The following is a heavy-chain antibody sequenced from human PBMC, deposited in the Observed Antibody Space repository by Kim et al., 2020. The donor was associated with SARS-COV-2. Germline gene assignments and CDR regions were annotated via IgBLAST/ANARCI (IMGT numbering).Heavy chain of an antibody. CDR3: ARGLTGYSSGWYKAFDP. D-gene: IGHD6-19*01. CDR1: GGSFSGYY. Sequence: SETLSLICAVYGGSFSGYYWSWIRQPPGKGLEWIGEINHSGSTNYNPSLKSRVTISVDTSKNQFSLKLSSVTAADTAVYYCARGLTGYSSGWYKAFDPWG. CDR2: INHSGST. V-gene: IGHV4-34*01. J-gene: IGHJ5*02.